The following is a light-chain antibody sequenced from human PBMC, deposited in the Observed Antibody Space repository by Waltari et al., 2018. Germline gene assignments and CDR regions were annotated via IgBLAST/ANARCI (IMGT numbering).Light chain of an antibody. CDR1: RSDVGTYNL. CDR2: EGS. CDR3: CSYAGSSTLV. J-gene: IGLJ3*02. V-gene: IGLV2-23*01. Sequence: QSALTQPASVSGSPGQSLPISCTGTRSDVGTYNLVSWYQQHPGKAPKLMIYEGSKRPSGVSNRFSGSKSGNTASLTISGLQAEDEADYYCCSYAGSSTLVFGGGTKLTVL.